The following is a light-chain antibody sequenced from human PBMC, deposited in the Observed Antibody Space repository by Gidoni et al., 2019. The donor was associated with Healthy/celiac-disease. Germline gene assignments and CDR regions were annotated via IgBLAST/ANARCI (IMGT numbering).Light chain of an antibody. CDR3: QQYNSYSPWT. CDR1: QSISSW. J-gene: IGKJ1*01. V-gene: IGKV1-5*03. Sequence: DIQMTQSPSTLSASVGDRVTITCRASQSISSWLAWYQQKPGKVPKLLIYKASSLESGVPSRFSGSGSGTEFTLTISSLQPDDFATYYCQQYNSYSPWTFXQXTKVEIK. CDR2: KAS.